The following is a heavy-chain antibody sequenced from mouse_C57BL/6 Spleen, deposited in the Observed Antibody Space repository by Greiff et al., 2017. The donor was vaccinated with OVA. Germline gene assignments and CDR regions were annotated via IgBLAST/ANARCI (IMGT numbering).Heavy chain of an antibody. D-gene: IGHD1-1*01. CDR2: IDPSDSYT. CDR3: GSYGSSYPFAY. CDR1: GYTFTSYW. V-gene: IGHV1-69*01. J-gene: IGHJ3*01. Sequence: VQLQQPGAELVMPGASVKLSCKASGYTFTSYWMHWVKQRPGQGLEWIGEIDPSDSYTNYNQKFKGKSTLTVDKSSSTAYMQLSSLTSEDSAVYYCGSYGSSYPFAYLGQGTLVTVSA.